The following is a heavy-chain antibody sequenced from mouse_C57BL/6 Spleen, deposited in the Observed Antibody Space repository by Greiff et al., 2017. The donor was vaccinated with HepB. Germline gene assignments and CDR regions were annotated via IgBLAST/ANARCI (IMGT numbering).Heavy chain of an antibody. D-gene: IGHD2-4*01. J-gene: IGHJ4*01. CDR3: TTGDYDPYAMDY. Sequence: EVQLQQSGAELVRPGASVKLSCTASGFNIKDYYMHWVKQRPEQGLEWIGRIDPEDGDTEYAPKFQGKATMTADTSSNTAYLKLSSLTSEDTAVYYCTTGDYDPYAMDYWGQGTSVTVSS. V-gene: IGHV14-1*01. CDR2: IDPEDGDT. CDR1: GFNIKDYY.